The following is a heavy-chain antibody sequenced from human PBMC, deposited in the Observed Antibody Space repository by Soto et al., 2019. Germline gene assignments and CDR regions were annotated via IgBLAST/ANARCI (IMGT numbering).Heavy chain of an antibody. V-gene: IGHV3-23*01. CDR1: GFSFSSYA. CDR3: AKRATGTYFDY. CDR2: ISGSGDST. Sequence: EVQLLESGGGLVQPGGSLRLSCAASGFSFSSYAMNWVRQAPGKGLEWVSVISGSGDSTYYADSVKGRFTISRDNSKNTLDLHMNSLRAEDTAVYYCAKRATGTYFDYWGQGTLVTVSS. D-gene: IGHD1-1*01. J-gene: IGHJ4*02.